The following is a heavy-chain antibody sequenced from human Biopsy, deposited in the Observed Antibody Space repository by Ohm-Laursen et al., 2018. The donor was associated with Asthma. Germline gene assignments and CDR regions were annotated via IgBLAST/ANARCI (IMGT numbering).Heavy chain of an antibody. CDR3: AKDVFPGWELRRGPDS. J-gene: IGHJ4*02. V-gene: IGHV3-30*18. D-gene: IGHD1-26*01. CDR2: ISFDGSNK. Sequence: SLRLSCAASGFAFNNSSMTWVRQAPGKGLDWVAVISFDGSNKNYTDSVKGRFTISRDNSRNTLHLQMNSLRAEDTAVYYCAKDVFPGWELRRGPDSWGQGTLVTVSS. CDR1: GFAFNNSS.